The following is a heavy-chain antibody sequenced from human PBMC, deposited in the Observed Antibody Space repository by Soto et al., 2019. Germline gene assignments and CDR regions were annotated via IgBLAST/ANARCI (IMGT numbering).Heavy chain of an antibody. CDR1: SGSISSGDYY. CDR3: ARAPQSFWSGYSNGYVFDY. Sequence: SETLSLTCTVSSGSISSGDYYWSWIRQHPGKGLEWIGNIDYSGGTHYNPSFKSRVTISVDTSQDQFFLRLTSLTAADTAVYYCARAPQSFWSGYSNGYVFDYWGQGTLVTVSS. V-gene: IGHV4-31*03. J-gene: IGHJ4*02. CDR2: IDYSGGT. D-gene: IGHD3-3*01.